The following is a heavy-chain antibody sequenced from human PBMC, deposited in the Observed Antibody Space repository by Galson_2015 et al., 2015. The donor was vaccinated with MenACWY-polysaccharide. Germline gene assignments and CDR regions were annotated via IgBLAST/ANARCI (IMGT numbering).Heavy chain of an antibody. V-gene: IGHV1-69*13. CDR3: VKDRGAVFGDI. D-gene: IGHD3-3*01. CDR2: IIPIFGTA. Sequence: SVKVSCKASGGTFSSYAISWVRQAPGQGLEWMGGIIPIFGTANYAQKFQGRVTITADESTSTAYMELSSLRAGDTALYYCVKDRGAVFGDIWGQGTMVTVSS. J-gene: IGHJ3*02. CDR1: GGTFSSYA.